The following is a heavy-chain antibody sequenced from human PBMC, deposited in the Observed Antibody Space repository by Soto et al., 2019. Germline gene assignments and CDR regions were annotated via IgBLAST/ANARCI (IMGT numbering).Heavy chain of an antibody. D-gene: IGHD3-10*01. CDR2: IYWDDAK. CDR3: AHDNYYASLSVFDN. CDR1: GFSRTTSGAS. J-gene: IGHJ4*02. V-gene: IGHV2-5*02. Sequence: QITLKESGPTLVKPTQTLTLTCTFSGFSRTTSGASVAWVRQPPGKALEWLALIYWDDAKRYSPSLKSRLTITNDTAKHQVVLTMTTMDPVDTATYYSAHDNYYASLSVFDNWGQGTLVTVSS.